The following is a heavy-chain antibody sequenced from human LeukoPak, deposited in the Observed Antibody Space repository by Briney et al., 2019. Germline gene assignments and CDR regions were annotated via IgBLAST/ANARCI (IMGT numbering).Heavy chain of an antibody. CDR3: ARADSSGYYYDY. CDR2: FYYSGST. Sequence: SETLSLTCTVSGGAISSGGHYWSWIRQHPGKGLEWIGYFYYSGSTYYNPSLKSRLTISVDTSKNQFSLNLSSVTAADTAVYYCARADSSGYYYDYWGQGTLVTVSS. J-gene: IGHJ4*02. D-gene: IGHD3-22*01. CDR1: GGAISSGGHY. V-gene: IGHV4-31*03.